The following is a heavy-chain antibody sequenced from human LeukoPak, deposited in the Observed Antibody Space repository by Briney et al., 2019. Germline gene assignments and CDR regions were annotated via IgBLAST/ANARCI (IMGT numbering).Heavy chain of an antibody. CDR1: GFTFSSYW. Sequence: GGSLRLSCAASGFTFSSYWMSWVRQAPGKGLEWVASIKQDGSEKYYVDSVKGRFTISRDNAKNSLYLQMNSLRAEDTAVYYCARARMVYAIHDAFDIWGQGTMVTVSS. J-gene: IGHJ3*02. CDR2: IKQDGSEK. V-gene: IGHV3-7*01. D-gene: IGHD2-8*01. CDR3: ARARMVYAIHDAFDI.